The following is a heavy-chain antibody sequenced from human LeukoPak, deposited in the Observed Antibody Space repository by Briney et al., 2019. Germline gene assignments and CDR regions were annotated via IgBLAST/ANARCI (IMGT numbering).Heavy chain of an antibody. CDR1: GYTFTSYA. D-gene: IGHD1-26*01. V-gene: IGHV7-4-1*02. CDR2: INTNTGNP. J-gene: IGHJ4*02. Sequence: ASVKVSCKASGYTFTSYAMNWVRQAPGQGLECMGWINTNTGNPTYAQGFTGRFVFSLDTSVSTAYLQISSLKAEDTALYYCARASTPKVGATIYYFDYWGQGTLVTVSS. CDR3: ARASTPKVGATIYYFDY.